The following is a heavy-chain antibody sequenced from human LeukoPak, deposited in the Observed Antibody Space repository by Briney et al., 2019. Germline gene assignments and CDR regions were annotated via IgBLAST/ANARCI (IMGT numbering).Heavy chain of an antibody. Sequence: ASVKVSCKASGYTFTSYDINWVRQATGQGLEWMGWMNPNSGNTGYAQKFQGRVTITRNTSISTAYMELSSLRSEDTAVYYCARGIWTPEGIAAAGTGYFDPWGQGTLVTVSS. J-gene: IGHJ5*02. CDR2: MNPNSGNT. D-gene: IGHD6-13*01. CDR1: GYTFTSYD. CDR3: ARGIWTPEGIAAAGTGYFDP. V-gene: IGHV1-8*03.